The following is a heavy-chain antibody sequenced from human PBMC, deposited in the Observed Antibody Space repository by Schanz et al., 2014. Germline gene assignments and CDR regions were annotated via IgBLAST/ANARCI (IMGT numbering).Heavy chain of an antibody. D-gene: IGHD3-16*01. CDR2: IIPSLGLA. CDR1: GGTFSSFG. J-gene: IGHJ2*01. CDR3: VRVPSRDVSFDL. Sequence: QVQLVQSGAEVKKPGSSVKVSCKASGGTFSSFGINWVRQAPGQGLEWMGRIIPSLGLAKYEQKFQDKVTITADTSANTAYMELRSLRSDDTAHYYCVRVPSRDVSFDLWGRGTLVTVSS. V-gene: IGHV1-69*04.